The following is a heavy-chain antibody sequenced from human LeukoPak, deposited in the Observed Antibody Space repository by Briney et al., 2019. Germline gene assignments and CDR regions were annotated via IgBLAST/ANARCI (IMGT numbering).Heavy chain of an antibody. CDR1: GGSFSGFH. Sequence: SETLSLTCAVYGGSFSGFHWSWIRQSPGKGLEWIGEINHSGSTNYNPSLKSRVTISVDTSKNQFSLKLDSVTEIDTAMYYCARSQAVAANRGAFDIWGQGTMVTVSS. D-gene: IGHD6-19*01. CDR2: INHSGST. J-gene: IGHJ3*02. CDR3: ARSQAVAANRGAFDI. V-gene: IGHV4-34*01.